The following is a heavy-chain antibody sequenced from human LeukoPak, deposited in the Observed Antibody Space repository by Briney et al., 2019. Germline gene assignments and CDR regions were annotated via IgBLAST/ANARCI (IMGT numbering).Heavy chain of an antibody. Sequence: GASVKVSCKASGYTFTSYDINWVRQAAGQGLEWMGWMNPNSGSTGYAQKFQGRVTMTRNTSISTAYMELSSLRSEDTAVYYCARNLLLWFGESSSDCFDPWGQGTLVTVSS. CDR2: MNPNSGST. V-gene: IGHV1-8*01. D-gene: IGHD3-10*01. CDR3: ARNLLLWFGESSSDCFDP. J-gene: IGHJ5*02. CDR1: GYTFTSYD.